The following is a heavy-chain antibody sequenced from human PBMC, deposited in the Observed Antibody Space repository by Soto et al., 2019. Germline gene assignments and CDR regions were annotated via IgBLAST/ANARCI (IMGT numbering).Heavy chain of an antibody. CDR3: AIPSGCSSTSCFYFDY. V-gene: IGHV5-51*01. CDR2: IYPGDSDT. D-gene: IGHD2-2*01. Sequence: GESLKISCKGSGYSFTSYWIGWVRQMPGKGLEWMGIIYPGDSDTRYSPSFQGQVTISADKSISTAYLQWSSLKASDTAMYYCAIPSGCSSTSCFYFDYWGQGTLVTVSS. J-gene: IGHJ4*02. CDR1: GYSFTSYW.